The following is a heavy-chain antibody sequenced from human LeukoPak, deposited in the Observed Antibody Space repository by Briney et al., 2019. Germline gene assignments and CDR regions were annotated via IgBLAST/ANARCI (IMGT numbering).Heavy chain of an antibody. CDR1: GGSISSYY. CDR3: ARDNDPPNGWFDP. Sequence: PSETLSLTCTVSGGSISSYYWSWIRQPPGKGLEWIEYIYTSGSTNYNPSLKSRVTISVDTSKNQFSLKLSSVTAADTAVYYCARDNDPPNGWFDPWGQGTLVTVSS. J-gene: IGHJ5*02. V-gene: IGHV4-4*08. CDR2: IYTSGST. D-gene: IGHD1-1*01.